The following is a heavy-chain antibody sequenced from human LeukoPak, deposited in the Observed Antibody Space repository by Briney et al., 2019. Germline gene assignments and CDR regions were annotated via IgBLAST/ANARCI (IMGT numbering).Heavy chain of an antibody. CDR3: ASATVAGPTPPQD. V-gene: IGHV1-46*01. Sequence: ASVKVSCEASGYTFTSYYMHWVRQAPGQGLEWMGIINPSGGSTSYAQKFQGRVTMTRDMSTSTVYMELSSLRSEDTAVYYCASATVAGPTPPQDWGQGTLVTVSS. CDR2: INPSGGST. CDR1: GYTFTSYY. J-gene: IGHJ4*02. D-gene: IGHD6-19*01.